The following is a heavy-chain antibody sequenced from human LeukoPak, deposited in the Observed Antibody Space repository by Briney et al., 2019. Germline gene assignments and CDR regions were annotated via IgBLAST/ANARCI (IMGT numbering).Heavy chain of an antibody. CDR1: GGSISYSGYF. Sequence: SETLSLTCTVSGGSISYSGYFWAWIRQPPGKGLEWVGHIYYTESAHYSPSLKSRVTMSFDASRNQFSLNVSSVTAADTAAYYCARVRGIALPGDRYMDVWGKGTTVTVSS. J-gene: IGHJ6*03. V-gene: IGHV4-39*02. CDR3: ARVRGIALPGDRYMDV. D-gene: IGHD6-19*01. CDR2: IYYTESA.